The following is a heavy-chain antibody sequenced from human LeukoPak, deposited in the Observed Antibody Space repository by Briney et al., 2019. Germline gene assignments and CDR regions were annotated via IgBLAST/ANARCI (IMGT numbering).Heavy chain of an antibody. D-gene: IGHD6-6*01. J-gene: IGHJ4*02. Sequence: PGGSLRLSCAASKFIFSSYEMNWVRQAPGKGLEWVSYISSSGTTIYYADSVKGRFTISRDNAKNSLYLQMNSLRAEDTAVYYCAEGRIAARPGNWGYWGQGTLVTVSS. V-gene: IGHV3-48*03. CDR2: ISSSGTTI. CDR1: KFIFSSYE. CDR3: AEGRIAARPGNWGY.